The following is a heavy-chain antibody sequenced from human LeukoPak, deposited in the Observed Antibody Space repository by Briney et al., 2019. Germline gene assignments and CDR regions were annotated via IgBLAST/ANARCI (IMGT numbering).Heavy chain of an antibody. Sequence: PGGSLRLSCAASGFTFSSYWMHWVRQAPGKGLVWVSRINSDGSSTSYADSVKGRFTISRDNAKNTLYLQMNSLRAEDTAVYYCARGTDSTFLNWFDPWGQGTLVTVSS. D-gene: IGHD2-2*01. CDR2: INSDGSST. CDR3: ARGTDSTFLNWFDP. V-gene: IGHV3-74*01. J-gene: IGHJ5*02. CDR1: GFTFSSYW.